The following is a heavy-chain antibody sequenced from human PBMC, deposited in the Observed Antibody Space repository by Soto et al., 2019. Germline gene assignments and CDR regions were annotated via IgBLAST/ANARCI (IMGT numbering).Heavy chain of an antibody. Sequence: GESLKISCKGSGYSFTSYWISWVRQMPGKGLEWMGRIDPSDSYTNYSPSFQGHVTISADKSISTAYPQWSSLKASDTAMYYCASIAARDYYYYGMDVWGQGTTVTVSS. D-gene: IGHD6-6*01. V-gene: IGHV5-10-1*01. CDR2: IDPSDSYT. J-gene: IGHJ6*02. CDR3: ASIAARDYYYYGMDV. CDR1: GYSFTSYW.